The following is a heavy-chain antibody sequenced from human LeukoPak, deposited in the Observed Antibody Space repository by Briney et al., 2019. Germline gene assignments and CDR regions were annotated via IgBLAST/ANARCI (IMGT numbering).Heavy chain of an antibody. D-gene: IGHD6-6*01. CDR3: ARDSIAARPYYYYGMDV. CDR2: TSAYNGNT. J-gene: IGHJ6*02. V-gene: IGHV1-18*01. CDR1: GYTFTSYG. Sequence: ASVKVSCKASGYTFTSYGISWVRQAPGQGLEWRGWTSAYNGNTNYAQKFQGRVTMTTDTSTSTAYMELRSLRSDDTAVYYCARDSIAARPYYYYGMDVWGQGTTVTVSS.